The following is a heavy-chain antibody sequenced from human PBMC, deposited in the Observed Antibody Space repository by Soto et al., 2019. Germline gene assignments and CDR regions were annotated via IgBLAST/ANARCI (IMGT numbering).Heavy chain of an antibody. D-gene: IGHD2-2*01. V-gene: IGHV1-18*04. CDR2: ISAYNGNT. Sequence: QVQLVQSGAEVKKPGASVKVSCKASGYTFTSYGISWVRQAPGQGLEWMGWISAYNGNTNYAQKLQGRVTMTTDTSTITAYMELRSLRSDDTAVYYCVLGYCSSTSCYYYYGMDVWGQGTTVTVSS. J-gene: IGHJ6*02. CDR1: GYTFTSYG. CDR3: VLGYCSSTSCYYYYGMDV.